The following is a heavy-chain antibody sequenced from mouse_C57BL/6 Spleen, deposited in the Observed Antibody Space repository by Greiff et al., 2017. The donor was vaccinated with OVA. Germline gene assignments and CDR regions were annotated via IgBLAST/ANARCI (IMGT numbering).Heavy chain of an antibody. D-gene: IGHD1-1*01. Sequence: VQRVESGPGLVAPSQSLSITCTVSGFSLTSYAISWVRQPPGKGLEWLGVIWTGGGTNYNSAHKSRLSISKDNSKSQVFLKMNSLQTDDTARYDCARSYYGSALYYYAMDYWGQGTSVTVSS. J-gene: IGHJ4*01. CDR3: ARSYYGSALYYYAMDY. V-gene: IGHV2-9-1*01. CDR1: GFSLTSYA. CDR2: IWTGGGT.